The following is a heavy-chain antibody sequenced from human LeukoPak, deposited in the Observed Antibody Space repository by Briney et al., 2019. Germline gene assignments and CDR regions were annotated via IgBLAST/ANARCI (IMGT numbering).Heavy chain of an antibody. CDR1: GFTFSSYA. Sequence: GGSLRLSCAASGFTFSSYAMSWVRQAPGKGLEWVSAISGSGGSTYYADSVKGRFTISRDNSKNTLYLQMNSLRAEDTAVYYCAKDNIRIVVAGTIDYWGQGTLVTVSS. D-gene: IGHD6-19*01. V-gene: IGHV3-23*01. J-gene: IGHJ4*02. CDR2: ISGSGGST. CDR3: AKDNIRIVVAGTIDY.